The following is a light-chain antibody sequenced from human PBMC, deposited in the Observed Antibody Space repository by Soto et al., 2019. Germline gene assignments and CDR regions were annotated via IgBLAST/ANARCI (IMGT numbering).Light chain of an antibody. CDR1: QSIVTY. J-gene: IGKJ1*01. CDR3: QQSYSTPTWT. Sequence: DIQMTQSPSSRSASVGDRFTITCRASQSIVTYLNWYLQKPGKAPKLLIYAASNLQSGVPSRFSGSGSGTDLTLTISSLQPEDFATYVCQQSYSTPTWTFGQGTKVDI. V-gene: IGKV1-39*01. CDR2: AAS.